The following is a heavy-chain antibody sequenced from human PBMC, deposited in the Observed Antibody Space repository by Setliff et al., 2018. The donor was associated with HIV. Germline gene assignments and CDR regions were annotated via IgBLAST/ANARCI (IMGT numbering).Heavy chain of an antibody. CDR3: AKYRGWPRDFDY. Sequence: KPSETLSLTCAVYGGSFSGYYWSWIRQPPGKGLEWIGEINHSGSTNYNPSLKSRLTISVDKSKDQLSLKLTSVTAEDTAVYYCAKYRGWPRDFDYWGQGTLVTVSS. CDR1: GGSFSGYY. J-gene: IGHJ4*02. V-gene: IGHV4-34*01. CDR2: INHSGST. D-gene: IGHD6-19*01.